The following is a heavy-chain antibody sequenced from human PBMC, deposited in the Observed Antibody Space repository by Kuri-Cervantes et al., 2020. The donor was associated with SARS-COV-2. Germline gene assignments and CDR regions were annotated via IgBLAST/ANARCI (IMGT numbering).Heavy chain of an antibody. J-gene: IGHJ3*02. D-gene: IGHD4-17*01. Sequence: GESLKISCAASGFTFSSYSMNWVRQAPGKGLEWVSYISSSSSTIYYADSVKGRFTISRDNAKNSLYLQMNSLRAEDTAVYYCARVEYGDYADAFDIWGKGTMVTVSS. CDR1: GFTFSSYS. CDR2: ISSSSSTI. V-gene: IGHV3-48*04. CDR3: ARVEYGDYADAFDI.